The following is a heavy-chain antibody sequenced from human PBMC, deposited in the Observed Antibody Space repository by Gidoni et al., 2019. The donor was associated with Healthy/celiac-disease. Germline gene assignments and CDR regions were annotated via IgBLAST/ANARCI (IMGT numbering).Heavy chain of an antibody. Sequence: QVQLQESGPGLVKPSQTLSRTCTVSGGSISSGGYYWSWIRQHPGKGLEWIGYIYYSGSTYYNPSLKSRVTISVDTSKNQFSLKLSSVTAADTAVYYCARVGTDDYGSPIDYWGQGTLVTVSS. CDR1: GGSISSGGYY. V-gene: IGHV4-31*03. CDR2: IYYSGST. D-gene: IGHD4-17*01. CDR3: ARVGTDDYGSPIDY. J-gene: IGHJ4*02.